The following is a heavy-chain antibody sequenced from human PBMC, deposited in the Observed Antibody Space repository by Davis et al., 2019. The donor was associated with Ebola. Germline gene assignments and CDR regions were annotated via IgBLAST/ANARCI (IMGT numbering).Heavy chain of an antibody. CDR2: INHRGST. V-gene: IGHV4-34*01. D-gene: IGHD6-13*01. CDR1: GGSFSDYY. Sequence: MPGGSLRLSCAVYGGSFSDYYWTWIRQPPGKGLEWIGEINHRGSTNYNPSLKSRVTISVDTSKNQFSLNLTSVTAADTAVYSCAGIAATGSYWGQGALVTVSS. CDR3: AGIAATGSY. J-gene: IGHJ4*02.